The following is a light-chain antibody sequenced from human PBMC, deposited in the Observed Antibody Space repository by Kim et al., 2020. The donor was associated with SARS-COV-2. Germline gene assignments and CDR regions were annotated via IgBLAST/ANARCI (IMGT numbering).Light chain of an antibody. CDR1: SGSIASNY. J-gene: IGLJ3*02. V-gene: IGLV6-57*04. Sequence: NFMLTQPHSVSESPGKTVTISCTRSSGSIASNYVQWYQQRPGSAPTTVIYEDNQRPSGAPDRFSGSIDSSSNSASLTISGLKTEDEADYYCQSYDSSNQGVFGGGTQADRP. CDR3: QSYDSSNQGV. CDR2: EDN.